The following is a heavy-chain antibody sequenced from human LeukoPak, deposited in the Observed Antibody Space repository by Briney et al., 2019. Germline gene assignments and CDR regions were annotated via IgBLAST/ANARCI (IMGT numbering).Heavy chain of an antibody. CDR3: ARSTTVVTFNWFDL. J-gene: IGHJ5*02. CDR2: IYPGDSDT. Sequence: PGESPKISCKGSGYSFSNYWIGWVRQMPGKGLEWMGIIYPGDSDTRYNPSFQGQVTISADKSINTAYLQWSSLKASDTAMYYCARSTTVVTFNWFDLWGQGSLVTVSS. CDR1: GYSFSNYW. D-gene: IGHD4-23*01. V-gene: IGHV5-51*03.